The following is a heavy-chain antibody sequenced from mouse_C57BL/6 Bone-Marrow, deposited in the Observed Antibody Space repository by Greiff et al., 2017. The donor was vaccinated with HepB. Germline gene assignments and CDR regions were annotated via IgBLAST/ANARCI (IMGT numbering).Heavy chain of an antibody. D-gene: IGHD2-12*01. CDR1: GFTFSSYG. CDR2: ISSGGSYT. J-gene: IGHJ3*01. Sequence: DVHLVESGGDLVKPGGSLKLSCAASGFTFSSYGMSWVRQTPDKRLEWVATISSGGSYTYYPDSVKGRFTISRDNAKNTLYLQMSSLKSEDTAMYYCALLYLIAYWGQGTLVTVSA. CDR3: ALLYLIAY. V-gene: IGHV5-6*01.